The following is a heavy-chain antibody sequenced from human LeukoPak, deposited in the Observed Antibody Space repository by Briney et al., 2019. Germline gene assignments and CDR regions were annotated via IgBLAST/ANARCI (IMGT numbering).Heavy chain of an antibody. J-gene: IGHJ5*02. V-gene: IGHV4-4*07. CDR3: ARTQYCTSTSCYWFDP. CDR1: GGSISSSY. D-gene: IGHD2/OR15-2a*01. Sequence: SETLSLICTVSGGSISSSYWSWLRQPAGKGLEWIGRIYSSEDTNYNPSLKSRVTMSVDTSKNQLSLKLSSVTAADTAVYYCARTQYCTSTSCYWFDPWGQGTLVTVSS. CDR2: IYSSEDT.